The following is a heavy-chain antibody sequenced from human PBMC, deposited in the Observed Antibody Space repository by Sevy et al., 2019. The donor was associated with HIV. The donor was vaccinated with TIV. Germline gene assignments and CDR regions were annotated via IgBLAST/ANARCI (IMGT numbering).Heavy chain of an antibody. V-gene: IGHV3-7*01. CDR1: GFTFSSYW. Sequence: GGSLRLSCAASGFTFSSYWMSWVRQAPGKGLEWVANIKQDGSEKYYVDSVKGRFTISRDNAKNSLYLQMNSLRAEDTAVYYCARGWILWFGELPPLVFDYWGQGTLVTVSS. D-gene: IGHD3-10*01. J-gene: IGHJ4*02. CDR3: ARGWILWFGELPPLVFDY. CDR2: IKQDGSEK.